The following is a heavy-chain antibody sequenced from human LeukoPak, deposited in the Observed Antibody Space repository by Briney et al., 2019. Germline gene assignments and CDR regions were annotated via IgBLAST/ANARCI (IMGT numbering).Heavy chain of an antibody. D-gene: IGHD3-9*01. Sequence: GGSLRLSCAASGFTFSSYSMNWVRQAPGKGLEWVSFISSSSSYIYYADSVKGRFTISRDNAKNSLYLQMNSLRAEDTAVYYCARDSRRYFDPYYFDYWGQGTLVTVSS. CDR1: GFTFSSYS. J-gene: IGHJ4*02. CDR2: ISSSSSYI. V-gene: IGHV3-21*01. CDR3: ARDSRRYFDPYYFDY.